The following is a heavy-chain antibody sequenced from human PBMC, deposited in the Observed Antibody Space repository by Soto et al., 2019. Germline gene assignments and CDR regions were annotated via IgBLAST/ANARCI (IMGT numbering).Heavy chain of an antibody. V-gene: IGHV4-34*01. D-gene: IGHD2-15*01. Sequence: QVQLQQWGAGLLKPSETLSLTCAVYGGSVSAYYWSWIRQPPGKGLEWIGEINHSGSTYYNPSLKSRVTISVDTAKNEFSLNLPSGPAADRAAYYCATTRALVVWGLGTMVTVSS. CDR3: ATTRALVV. CDR1: GGSVSAYY. J-gene: IGHJ3*01. CDR2: INHSGST.